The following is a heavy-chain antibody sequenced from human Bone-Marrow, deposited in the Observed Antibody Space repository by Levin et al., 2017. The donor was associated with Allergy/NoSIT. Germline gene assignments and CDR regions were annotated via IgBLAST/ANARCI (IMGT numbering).Heavy chain of an antibody. V-gene: IGHV2-5*04. CDR3: THAHYDFGYAMDV. CDR1: GFSLTPVGVG. J-gene: IGHJ6*02. CDR2: IYWNEDK. D-gene: IGHD3-3*01. Sequence: SGPTLVKPTKTLTVTCTFSGFSLTPVGVGVAWVRQPPGKALEWLAVIYWNEDKRYSPSLERRLTITKDTSKNQVAPSMTNLDPGNTGTYFCTHAHYDFGYAMDVWGQGTTVIVSS.